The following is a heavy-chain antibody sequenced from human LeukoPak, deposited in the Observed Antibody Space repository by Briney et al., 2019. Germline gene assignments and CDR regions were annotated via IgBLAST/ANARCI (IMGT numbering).Heavy chain of an antibody. CDR2: IKQEGSEK. J-gene: IGHJ3*02. CDR3: ARRHQDWGNAFDI. V-gene: IGHV3-7*01. D-gene: IGHD3-16*01. Sequence: GGSLRLSCAASGFTFINYWMSWVRHAPGKGLGWVANIKQEGSEKYYVDAVKGRFTISRDNAKNSLYLQMNSVRAEDTAVYYCARRHQDWGNAFDIWGQGTMVTVSS. CDR1: GFTFINYW.